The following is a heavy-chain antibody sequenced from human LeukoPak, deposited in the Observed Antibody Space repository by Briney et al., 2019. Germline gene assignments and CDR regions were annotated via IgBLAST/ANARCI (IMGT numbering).Heavy chain of an antibody. V-gene: IGHV3-48*04. Sequence: GGSLRLSYAASGFTFSSYSMNWVRQAPGKGLEWVSYISGDTTTIYYADSVKGRFTISSDNPKSSLYLQMNSLRAEDTAVYYCARGTGAGGLGYWGQGTLVTVSS. CDR2: ISGDTTTI. CDR1: GFTFSSYS. CDR3: ARGTGAGGLGY. D-gene: IGHD6-13*01. J-gene: IGHJ4*02.